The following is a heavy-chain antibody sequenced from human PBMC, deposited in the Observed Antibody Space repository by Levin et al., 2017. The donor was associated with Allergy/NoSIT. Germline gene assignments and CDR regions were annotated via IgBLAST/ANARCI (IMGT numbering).Heavy chain of an antibody. J-gene: IGHJ6*02. Sequence: SEALSLTCTVSGDSISNDNYYWAWIRQPPGKGLEWIGSVYYTGSAYYNPSLKTRLTMSVDTSKNQFSLRFNSVTAADTAIYYCAGEPNSPYYYYYGLDVWGQGTAVTVSS. CDR2: VYYTGSA. V-gene: IGHV4-39*07. D-gene: IGHD2/OR15-2a*01. CDR1: GDSISNDNYY. CDR3: AGEPNSPYYYYYGLDV.